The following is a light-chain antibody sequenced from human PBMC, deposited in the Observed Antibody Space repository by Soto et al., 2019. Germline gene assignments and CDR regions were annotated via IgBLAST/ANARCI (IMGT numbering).Light chain of an antibody. CDR2: DVS. CDR1: SSDVGGYNY. J-gene: IGLJ3*02. V-gene: IGLV2-11*01. CDR3: WSYAGYYTWV. Sequence: QSALTQPRSVSGSPGQSVTISCTGTSSDVGGYNYVSWYQQHPGKVPKLMIYDVSNRPSGVPDRFSGSKSGNTASLTISGLQAEDEADYHCWSYAGYYTWVFGGGTKLTVL.